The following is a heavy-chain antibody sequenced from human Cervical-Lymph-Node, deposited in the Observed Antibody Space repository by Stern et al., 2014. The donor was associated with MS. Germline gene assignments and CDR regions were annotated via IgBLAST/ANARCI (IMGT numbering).Heavy chain of an antibody. D-gene: IGHD3-16*02. CDR1: GYTFTDYH. Sequence: QVQLVQSGAEVKKSRASVKVSCEASGYTFTDYHIHWARQAPGQGLEWMGWIDPKSGGITYAQTFQGRVTLTSDTSIGTAYMELSSLTSDDTAVYFCARDKSSYPDYWGQGTPVTISS. V-gene: IGHV1-2*02. J-gene: IGHJ4*02. CDR3: ARDKSSYPDY. CDR2: IDPKSGGI.